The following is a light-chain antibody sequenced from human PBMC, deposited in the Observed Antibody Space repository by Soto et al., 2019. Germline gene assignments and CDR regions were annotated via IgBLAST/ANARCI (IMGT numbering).Light chain of an antibody. J-gene: IGLJ1*01. CDR1: SGSVSTRYF. CDR3: VLYMGSGISV. CDR2: STD. V-gene: IGLV8-61*01. Sequence: QAVVTQEPSFSVSPGGTVTLTCGLGSGSVSTRYFPSWYQQTPGQAPRTLIYSTDTRSSGVPDRFSGSILGNKAALTITGAQADDESDYYCVLYMGSGISVFGTGTKLTV.